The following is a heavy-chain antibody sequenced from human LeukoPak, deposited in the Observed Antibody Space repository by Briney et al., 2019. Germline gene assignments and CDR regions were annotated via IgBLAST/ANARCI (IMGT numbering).Heavy chain of an antibody. J-gene: IGHJ4*02. CDR3: AHYGSGSYWVPRAVVFGY. CDR2: IYWDDDK. D-gene: IGHD3-10*01. V-gene: IGHV2-5*02. CDR1: GFSLSTSGVG. Sequence: SGPTLVKPTQTLTLTCTFSGFSLSTSGVGVGWIRQPPGKALEWLALIYWDDDKRYSPSLKSRLTITKDTSKNQVVLTMNNMDPVDTATYYCAHYGSGSYWVPRAVVFGYWGQGTLVTVSS.